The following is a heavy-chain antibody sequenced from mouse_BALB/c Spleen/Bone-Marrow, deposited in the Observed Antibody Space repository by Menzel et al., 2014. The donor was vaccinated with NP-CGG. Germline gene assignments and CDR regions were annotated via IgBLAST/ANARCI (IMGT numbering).Heavy chain of an antibody. J-gene: IGHJ3*01. CDR3: AMYYYGSSLFAY. Sequence: VQLQQSGAELVKPGASVKLSCTASGFNIKDTYMHWVKQRPEQGLEWIGRIDPANGNTKYDPKFQGKATITADTSSNTAHLQLSSLTSEDTAVYYCAMYYYGSSLFAYWGQGTLVTVSA. D-gene: IGHD1-1*01. CDR2: IDPANGNT. V-gene: IGHV14-3*02. CDR1: GFNIKDTY.